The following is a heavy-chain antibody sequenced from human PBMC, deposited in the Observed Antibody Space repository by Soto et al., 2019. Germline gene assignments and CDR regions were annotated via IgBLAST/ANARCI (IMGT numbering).Heavy chain of an antibody. J-gene: IGHJ3*02. D-gene: IGHD6-19*01. CDR1: GYSFTSYW. Sequence: ESLKISCKGSGYSFTSYWISWVRQMPGKGLEWMGRIDPSDSYTNYSPSFQGHVTISADKSISTAYLQWSSLKASDSAMYYCAAGGDASGHDAFERCGRGTMVTVPS. CDR2: IDPSDSYT. V-gene: IGHV5-10-1*01. CDR3: AAGGDASGHDAFER.